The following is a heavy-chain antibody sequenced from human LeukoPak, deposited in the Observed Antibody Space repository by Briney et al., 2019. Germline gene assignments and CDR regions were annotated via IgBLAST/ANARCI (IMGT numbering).Heavy chain of an antibody. Sequence: GGSLRLSCAASGFTVSGSYMRWVRQAPGKGLEWVSLIYCGGNTCDADSVRARFTISRDNSKNMVYLQMNSLRVEDTAVYYCAGPTDRTRNWFFDVWGRGSLVTVSS. J-gene: IGHJ2*01. CDR2: IYCGGNT. CDR3: AGPTDRTRNWFFDV. CDR1: GFTVSGSY. D-gene: IGHD1-7*01. V-gene: IGHV3-66*01.